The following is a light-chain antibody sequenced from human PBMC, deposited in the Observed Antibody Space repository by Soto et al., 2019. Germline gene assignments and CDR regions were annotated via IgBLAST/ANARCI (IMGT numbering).Light chain of an antibody. CDR1: QDVRSD. CDR2: AAS. Sequence: DIQMTQSPSSLSASVGHTVTITCRASQDVRSDLGWYQHKPGKAPKRLTYAASRLQGGVPSRFSGSGSGTEFTLTIGSLQPEDSATYYCLLHDSFPYTFGQGTRLEI. V-gene: IGKV1-17*01. CDR3: LLHDSFPYT. J-gene: IGKJ2*01.